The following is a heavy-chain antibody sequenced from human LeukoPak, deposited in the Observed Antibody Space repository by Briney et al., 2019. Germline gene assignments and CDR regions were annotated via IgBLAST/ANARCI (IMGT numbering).Heavy chain of an antibody. CDR2: ISGSGGST. CDR1: GFTFSGYA. Sequence: PGGSLRLSCAASGFTFSGYAMSWVRQAPGKGLEWVSAISGSGGSTYYADSVKGRFTISRDNSKNTLYLQMNSLRAEDTAVYYCAKGSKLAVAGDVPGYWGQGTLVTVSS. J-gene: IGHJ4*02. CDR3: AKGSKLAVAGDVPGY. D-gene: IGHD6-19*01. V-gene: IGHV3-23*01.